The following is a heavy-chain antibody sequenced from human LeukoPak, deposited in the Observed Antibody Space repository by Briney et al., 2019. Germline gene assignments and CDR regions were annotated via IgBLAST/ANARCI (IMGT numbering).Heavy chain of an antibody. CDR3: ARDGRLGGVAIKGFDY. D-gene: IGHD3-3*01. J-gene: IGHJ4*02. Sequence: GRSLRLSCAASGFTFSSYAMHWVRQAPGKGLEWVAVISYDGSNKYYADSVKGRFTISRDNSKNTLYLQMNSLRAEDTAVYYCARDGRLGGVAIKGFDYWGRGTLVTVSS. V-gene: IGHV3-30*04. CDR2: ISYDGSNK. CDR1: GFTFSSYA.